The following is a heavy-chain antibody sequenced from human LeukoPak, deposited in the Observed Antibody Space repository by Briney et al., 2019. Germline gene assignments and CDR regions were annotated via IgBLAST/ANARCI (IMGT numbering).Heavy chain of an antibody. CDR1: GFTFSSYA. Sequence: GGSLRLSCAGSGFTFSSYAMHWVRQAPGKGLEWVALISYDGSNKYYADSVKGRFTISRDNSKNTLYLQMNSLRAEDTAVYYCAKGGYANLWYFDYWGQGTLVTVSS. CDR3: AKGGYANLWYFDY. V-gene: IGHV3-30*04. CDR2: ISYDGSNK. J-gene: IGHJ4*02. D-gene: IGHD6-25*01.